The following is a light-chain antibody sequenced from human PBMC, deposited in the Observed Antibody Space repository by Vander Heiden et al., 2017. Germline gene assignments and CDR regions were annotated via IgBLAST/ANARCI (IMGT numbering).Light chain of an antibody. CDR3: QRDNGYLYT. CDR2: KAS. CDR1: QSISSW. Sequence: DIQMTQSPSTLSASVGDRVTITCRASQSISSWLAWYQQKPGKAPKLLIYKASSLESGVPSRFSGSASGTEFTLTISSLHPDDFATYYCQRDNGYLYTFGQGTKLEIK. J-gene: IGKJ2*01. V-gene: IGKV1-5*03.